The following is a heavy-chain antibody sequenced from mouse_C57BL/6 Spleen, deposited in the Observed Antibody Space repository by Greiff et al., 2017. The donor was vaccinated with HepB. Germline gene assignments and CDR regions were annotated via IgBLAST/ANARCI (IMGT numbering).Heavy chain of an antibody. D-gene: IGHD2-5*01. CDR3: ARGGSNYVYAMDY. J-gene: IGHJ4*01. CDR1: GYTFTSYW. CDR2: IDPSDSET. Sequence: QVQLQQSGPELVKPGASVKLSCKASGYTFTSYWMHWVKQRPIQGLEWIGNIDPSDSETHYNQKFKDKATLTVDKSSSTAYMQLSSLTSEDSAVYYCARGGSNYVYAMDYWGQGTSVTVSS. V-gene: IGHV1-52*01.